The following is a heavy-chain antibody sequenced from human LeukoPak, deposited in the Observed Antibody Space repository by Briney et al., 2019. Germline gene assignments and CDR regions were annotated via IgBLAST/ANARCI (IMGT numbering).Heavy chain of an antibody. J-gene: IGHJ4*02. CDR1: GYSFTSYW. D-gene: IGHD1-1*01. CDR3: ARHETGPYFDY. CDR2: IYPGDSDT. Sequence: GESLKISCKGSGYSFTSYWIGWVRRMPGKGLECMGIIYPGDSDTRYSPSFQGQVTISADRSISTAYLQWSSLKASDTAMYYCARHETGPYFDYWGQGALVTVSS. V-gene: IGHV5-51*01.